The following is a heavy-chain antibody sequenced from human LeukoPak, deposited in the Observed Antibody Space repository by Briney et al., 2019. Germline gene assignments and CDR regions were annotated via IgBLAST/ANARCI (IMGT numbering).Heavy chain of an antibody. V-gene: IGHV4-4*09. CDR2: IYTSGST. CDR3: ARQGELRVVDY. J-gene: IGHJ4*02. Sequence: SETLSLTCTVSGGSISSYYWSWIRQPPGKGLEWIGYIYTSGSTNYNPSLKRRVTISVDTSKNQFSLKLSSVTAADTAVYYCARQGELRVVDYWDQGTLVTVSS. CDR1: GGSISSYY. D-gene: IGHD1-26*01.